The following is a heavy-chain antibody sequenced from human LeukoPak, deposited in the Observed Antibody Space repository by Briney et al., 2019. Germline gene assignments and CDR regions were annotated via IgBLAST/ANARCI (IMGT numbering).Heavy chain of an antibody. CDR1: GFTFVNYA. CDR2: IRGDGDGT. D-gene: IGHD3-10*01. V-gene: IGHV3-23*01. CDR3: AKVPDFYASGPFDY. Sequence: PGESLRLSCAASGFTFVNYAMSWVRQAPGKGLEWVSSIRGDGDGTYYADSVKGRFTIFRDNARNTLYLQMNSLRAEDTAVYYCAKVPDFYASGPFDYWGQGTLVIVSS. J-gene: IGHJ4*02.